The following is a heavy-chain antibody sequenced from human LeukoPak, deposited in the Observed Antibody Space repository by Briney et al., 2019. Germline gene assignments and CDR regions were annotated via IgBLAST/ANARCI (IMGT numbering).Heavy chain of an antibody. CDR2: ISSSSSYI. CDR1: GFTFSSYS. J-gene: IGHJ4*02. D-gene: IGHD5-18*01. CDR3: ARDQEPVTCFFDY. V-gene: IGHV3-21*01. Sequence: GGSLRLSCAASGFTFSSYSMNWVRQAPGKGLEWVSSISSSSSYIYYADSVKGRFTISRDNAKSSLYLQMNSLRAEDTAVYYCARDQEPVTCFFDYWGQGTLVTVSS.